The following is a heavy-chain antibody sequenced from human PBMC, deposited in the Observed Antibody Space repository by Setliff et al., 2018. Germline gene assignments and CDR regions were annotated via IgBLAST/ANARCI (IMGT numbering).Heavy chain of an antibody. J-gene: IGHJ4*02. CDR3: ARSETCHSTHCSPYDY. Sequence: GGSLRLSCAASGFTFRNHWMHWVRQVPGKGLVWVSRIGEGEGGTTYADAVKGRFTISRDNSKNTLYLQMNSLRAEDTAVYYCARSETCHSTHCSPYDYWGQGTPVTVSS. V-gene: IGHV3-74*03. CDR2: IGEGEGGT. CDR1: GFTFRNHW. D-gene: IGHD2-2*01.